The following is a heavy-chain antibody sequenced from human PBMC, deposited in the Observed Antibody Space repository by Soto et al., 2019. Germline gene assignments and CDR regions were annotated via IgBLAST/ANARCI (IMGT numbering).Heavy chain of an antibody. Sequence: SLTCSVSGGSMRSCYWNWLRQPAGKGLEWIGRIYSRGDTNYNPSVKSRVTMSVDTSKNEFSLRLNSVTAADTAVYYCAGIGEDVYYGMDVWGQGTTVTVSS. CDR3: AGIGEDVYYGMDV. CDR2: IYSRGDT. CDR1: GGSMRSCY. J-gene: IGHJ6*02. V-gene: IGHV4-4*07. D-gene: IGHD2-21*01.